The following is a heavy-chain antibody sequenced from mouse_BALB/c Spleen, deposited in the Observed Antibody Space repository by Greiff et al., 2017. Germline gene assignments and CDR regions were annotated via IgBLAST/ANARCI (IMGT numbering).Heavy chain of an antibody. D-gene: IGHD2-2*01. Sequence: QVQLQQSGPELVKPGASVKISCKASGYTFTSYDMNWVKQRPGQGLEWIGWIYPGDGSTKYNEKFKGKATLTADKSSSTAYMQLSSLTSEDSAVYFCGRSYGYDGFAYWGQGTLVTVSA. CDR1: GYTFTSYD. CDR3: GRSYGYDGFAY. V-gene: IGHV1S56*01. J-gene: IGHJ3*01. CDR2: IYPGDGST.